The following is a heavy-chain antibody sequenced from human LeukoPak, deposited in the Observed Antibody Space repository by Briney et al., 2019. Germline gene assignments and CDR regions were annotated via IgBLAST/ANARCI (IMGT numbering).Heavy chain of an antibody. V-gene: IGHV4-34*01. CDR3: ASQSSSPAGVY. Sequence: ASETLSLTCAAYGGSFSGYYWSWIRQPPGKGLEWIGEINHSGSTNYNPSLKSRVTISVDTSKNQFSLKLSSVTAADTAVYYCASQSSSPAGVYWGQGTLVTVSS. CDR2: INHSGST. D-gene: IGHD6-19*01. CDR1: GGSFSGYY. J-gene: IGHJ4*02.